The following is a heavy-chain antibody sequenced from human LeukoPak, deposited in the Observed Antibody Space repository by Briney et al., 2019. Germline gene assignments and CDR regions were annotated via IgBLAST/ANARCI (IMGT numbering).Heavy chain of an antibody. D-gene: IGHD1-26*01. Sequence: GGSLRLSCAPSGFTFSSYGMHWVRQAPGKGLEWVAVIWYDGSKKYYADSVKGRFTISRDNSKNTLFLQMNSLRVEDTAVYYCARGDSGSYYVDYFDYWGQGALVTVSS. CDR1: GFTFSSYG. CDR3: ARGDSGSYYVDYFDY. V-gene: IGHV3-33*01. CDR2: IWYDGSKK. J-gene: IGHJ4*02.